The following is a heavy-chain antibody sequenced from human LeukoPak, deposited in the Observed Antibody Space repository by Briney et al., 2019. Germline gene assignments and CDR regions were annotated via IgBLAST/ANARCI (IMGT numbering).Heavy chain of an antibody. Sequence: GGSLRLSCAASGFTFSSYSMNWVRQAPGKGLEWVAVISYDGSNKYYADSVKGRFTISRDNSKNTLYLQMNSLRAEDTAVYCCARRLGWFGEFPSGFDYWGQGTLVTVSS. CDR2: ISYDGSNK. CDR3: ARRLGWFGEFPSGFDY. D-gene: IGHD3-10*01. V-gene: IGHV3-30*05. J-gene: IGHJ4*02. CDR1: GFTFSSYS.